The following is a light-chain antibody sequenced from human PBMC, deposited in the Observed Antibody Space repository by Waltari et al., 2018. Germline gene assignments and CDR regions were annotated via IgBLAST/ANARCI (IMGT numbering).Light chain of an antibody. V-gene: IGKV4-1*01. CDR3: QQYYSSWT. Sequence: DIVMTQSPDSLARSLGERATINCKSSQSVLYNSNNKNYLAWYQQKPGQPPKLLIYWASTRESGVPDRFSGGGSGTDFTLTINSLQAEDVAVYYCQQYYSSWTFGQGTKLEI. J-gene: IGKJ2*01. CDR1: QSVLYNSNNKNY. CDR2: WAS.